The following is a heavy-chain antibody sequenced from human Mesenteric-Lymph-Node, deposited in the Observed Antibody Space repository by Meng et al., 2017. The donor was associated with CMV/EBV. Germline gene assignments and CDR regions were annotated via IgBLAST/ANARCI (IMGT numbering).Heavy chain of an antibody. J-gene: IGHJ4*02. D-gene: IGHD2-2*03. V-gene: IGHV3-74*01. Sequence: GGSLRLSCAASGFRFSSYWMHWVRQVPGKGLVWVSRINSDGSRTSYADSVKGRFTSSRDNAKNTLYLQMNSLRAEDTAVYYCAGRPLGYCSSTGCYDYWGQGTQVTVSS. CDR1: GFRFSSYW. CDR2: INSDGSRT. CDR3: AGRPLGYCSSTGCYDY.